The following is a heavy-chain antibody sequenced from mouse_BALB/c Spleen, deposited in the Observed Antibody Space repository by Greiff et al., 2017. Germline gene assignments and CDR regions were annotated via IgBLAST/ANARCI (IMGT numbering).Heavy chain of an antibody. CDR2: IDPENGNT. V-gene: IGHV14-1*02. Sequence: LQESGAELVRPGALVKLSCKASGFNIKDYYMHWVKQRPEQGLEWIGWIDPENGNTIYDSKFQGKASITADTSSNTAYLQLSSLTSEDTAVYYCARKGGWFAYWGQGTLVTVSA. CDR3: ARKGGWFAY. CDR1: GFNIKDYY. J-gene: IGHJ3*01.